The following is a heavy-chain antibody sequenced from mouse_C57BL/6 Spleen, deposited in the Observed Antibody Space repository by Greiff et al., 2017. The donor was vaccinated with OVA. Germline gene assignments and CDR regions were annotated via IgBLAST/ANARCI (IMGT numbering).Heavy chain of an antibody. J-gene: IGHJ3*01. V-gene: IGHV1-7*01. CDR1: GYTFTSYW. D-gene: IGHD2-3*01. CDR2: INPSSGYT. CDR3: ARWDDGYTAWFAY. Sequence: QVHVKQSGAELAKPGASVKLSCKASGYTFTSYWMHWVKQRPGQGLEWIGYINPSSGYTKYNQKFKDKATLTADKSSSTAYMQLSSLTYEDSAVYYCARWDDGYTAWFAYWGQGTLVTVSA.